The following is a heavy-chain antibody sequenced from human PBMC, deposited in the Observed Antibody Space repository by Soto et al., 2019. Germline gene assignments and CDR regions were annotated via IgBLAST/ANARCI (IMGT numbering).Heavy chain of an antibody. J-gene: IGHJ4*02. CDR3: ARDPDSSGWYDY. CDR1: GYTFTSYA. D-gene: IGHD6-19*01. V-gene: IGHV1-3*01. CDR2: INAGNGNT. Sequence: ASVKVSCKAAGYTFTSYAMHWVRQAPGQRLEWMGWINAGNGNTKYSQKFQGRVTITRDTSASTAYMELSSLRSEDTAVYYCARDPDSSGWYDYWGQGTLVTVSS.